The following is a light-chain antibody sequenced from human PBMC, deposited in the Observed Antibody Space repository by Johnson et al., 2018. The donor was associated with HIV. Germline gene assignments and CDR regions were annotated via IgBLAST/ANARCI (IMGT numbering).Light chain of an antibody. Sequence: QAVLTQPPSVSAAPGQKVTISCSGSSSNIGNNYVSWYQHLPGTAPKLLIYENNKRPSGIPDRFSCSKSGTSATLGITGLQTGDEADYYCGTWDSSLSAYVFGTGTKVTVL. CDR2: ENN. J-gene: IGLJ1*01. CDR3: GTWDSSLSAYV. CDR1: SSNIGNNY. V-gene: IGLV1-51*02.